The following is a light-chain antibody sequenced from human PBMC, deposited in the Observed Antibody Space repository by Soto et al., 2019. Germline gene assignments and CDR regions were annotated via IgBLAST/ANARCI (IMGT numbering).Light chain of an antibody. Sequence: ETVLIQSPATLSLSPGERATLSCRARQSVRTSLAWYQQKPGQTPRLLIYDGSNRATDIPARFSGGGSGTNFTLIIGCLEPGDSAVYYCQQRNIWPTVTFGQGTRLE. CDR2: DGS. V-gene: IGKV3-11*01. J-gene: IGKJ5*01. CDR1: QSVRTS. CDR3: QQRNIWPTVT.